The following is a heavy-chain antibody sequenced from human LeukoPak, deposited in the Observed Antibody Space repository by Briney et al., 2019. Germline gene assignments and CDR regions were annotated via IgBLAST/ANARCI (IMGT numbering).Heavy chain of an antibody. Sequence: GGSLRLSCAASGFTFSSYGMHWVRQAPGKGLEWVAFIRYDRSNKYYADSVKGRFTISRDNSKNTLYLQMNSLRAEDTAVYYCAKDGSFFYYYMDVWGKGTTVTVSS. CDR3: AKDGSFFYYYMDV. D-gene: IGHD3-3*01. CDR1: GFTFSSYG. J-gene: IGHJ6*03. CDR2: IRYDRSNK. V-gene: IGHV3-30*02.